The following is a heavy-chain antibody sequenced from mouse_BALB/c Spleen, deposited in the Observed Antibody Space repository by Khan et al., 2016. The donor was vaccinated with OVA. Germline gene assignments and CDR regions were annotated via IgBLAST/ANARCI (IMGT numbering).Heavy chain of an antibody. J-gene: IGHJ4*01. CDR3: ARDGSRYNYAMDH. Sequence: EVQLQESGPGLVKPSQSLSLTCTVTGYSITSDYAWNWIRQFPGNKLEWMGYINYSGSANYNPSLKSRTSITRDTSKNQFFLQLKSVTTEDTATYYCARDGSRYNYAMDHWGQGTSVTVSS. CDR1: GYSITSDYA. V-gene: IGHV3-2*02. CDR2: INYSGSA. D-gene: IGHD2-3*01.